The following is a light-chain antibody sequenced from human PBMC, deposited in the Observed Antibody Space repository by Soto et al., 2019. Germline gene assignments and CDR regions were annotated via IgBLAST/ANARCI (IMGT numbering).Light chain of an antibody. Sequence: EIVMTQSPATLSVSPGERATLSCRASQSVSSNLAWYQQKPGQAPRLLIYDASNRATGIPDRFSGSGSGTDFTLTISNLEHEEFELYYCQQRSIWRLTLGGGTKLDIK. J-gene: IGKJ4*01. V-gene: IGKV3-11*01. CDR2: DAS. CDR3: QQRSIWRLT. CDR1: QSVSSN.